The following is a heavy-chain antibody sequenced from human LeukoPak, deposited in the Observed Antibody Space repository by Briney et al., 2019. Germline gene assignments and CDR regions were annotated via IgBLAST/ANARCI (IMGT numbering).Heavy chain of an antibody. D-gene: IGHD4-17*01. J-gene: IGHJ6*03. CDR2: IYTSGST. CDR3: ARPTTGDYYYYYMDV. Sequence: SQTLSLTCTVSGGSISSGSYYWSWIRQPAGKGLEWIGRIYTSGSTNYNPSLKSRVTISVDTSKNQFSLKLSSVTAADTAVYYCARPTTGDYYYYYMDVWGKGTTVTVSS. V-gene: IGHV4-61*02. CDR1: GGSISSGSYY.